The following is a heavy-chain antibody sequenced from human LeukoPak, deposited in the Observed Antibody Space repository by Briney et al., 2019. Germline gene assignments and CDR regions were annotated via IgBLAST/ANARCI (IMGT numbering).Heavy chain of an antibody. D-gene: IGHD3-10*01. V-gene: IGHV1-46*01. Sequence: ASVKVSCKAFGYGFTSYYIHWVRQAPGQGLEWMGIINPSVGGTTYARKFQGRVTMTRDTSTSTVYMELSSLRSEDTAVYYCARRGSGSYVLDYWGQGTLVTVSS. CDR3: ARRGSGSYVLDY. CDR1: GYGFTSYY. J-gene: IGHJ4*02. CDR2: INPSVGGT.